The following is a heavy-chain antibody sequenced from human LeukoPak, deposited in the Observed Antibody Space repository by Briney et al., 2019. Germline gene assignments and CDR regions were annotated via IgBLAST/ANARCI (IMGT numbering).Heavy chain of an antibody. CDR1: GFTFSSYS. D-gene: IGHD2-2*01. V-gene: IGHV3-21*01. J-gene: IGHJ4*02. CDR3: ERDPTFCRITSCSVSGFDH. Sequence: GGSLRLSRAASGFTFSSYSMNWVRQAPGKGLEWVSSISSSSSYIYYADSVKGRFTISRDNAKNSLNLQMNSLRAEDTAVYYCERDPTFCRITSCSVSGFDHWGQGTLITVSS. CDR2: ISSSSSYI.